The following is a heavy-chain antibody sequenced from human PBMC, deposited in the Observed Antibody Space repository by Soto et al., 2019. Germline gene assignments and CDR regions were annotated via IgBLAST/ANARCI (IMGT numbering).Heavy chain of an antibody. J-gene: IGHJ5*02. D-gene: IGHD2-15*01. CDR1: GFTFSSYS. Sequence: EVQLVESGGGLVQPGGPLRLSCAASGFTFSSYSMNWVRQAPGKGLEWVSYINSGSTTIYYADSVKGRFTISRDNAKNSLYLQMNSLRDEDTAVYYCARDAPRCSGGSCFDLWGQGTLVTASS. V-gene: IGHV3-48*02. CDR2: INSGSTTI. CDR3: ARDAPRCSGGSCFDL.